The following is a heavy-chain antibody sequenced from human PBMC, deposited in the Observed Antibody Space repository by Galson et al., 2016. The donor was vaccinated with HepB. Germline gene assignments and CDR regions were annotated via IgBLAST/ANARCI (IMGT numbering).Heavy chain of an antibody. V-gene: IGHV3-33*01. Sequence: SLRLSCAASGFTFSSYGMHWVRQAPGKGLEWVAVIWYDGTNKYYADSVKGRFTISRDNAKNSLYLQMNSLRDEDTAVYYCARGMHTTSFTLHYWGQGTLLTVSS. D-gene: IGHD1-14*01. J-gene: IGHJ4*02. CDR3: ARGMHTTSFTLHY. CDR2: IWYDGTNK. CDR1: GFTFSSYG.